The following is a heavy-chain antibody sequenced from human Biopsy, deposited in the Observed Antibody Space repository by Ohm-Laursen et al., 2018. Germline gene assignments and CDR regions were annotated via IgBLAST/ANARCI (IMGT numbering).Heavy chain of an antibody. CDR1: GFRFSDYY. CDR3: VMTAGRGGGDS. Sequence: SLRLSCAASGFRFSDYYMSWIRQAPGKGLEWLSYISSTSSDIAYADSVQGRFTISRDNAQNSLLLQMNSLRVEDTAIYHCVMTAGRGGGDSWGQGTLVTVSS. J-gene: IGHJ4*02. CDR2: ISSTSSDI. D-gene: IGHD6-25*01. V-gene: IGHV3-11*01.